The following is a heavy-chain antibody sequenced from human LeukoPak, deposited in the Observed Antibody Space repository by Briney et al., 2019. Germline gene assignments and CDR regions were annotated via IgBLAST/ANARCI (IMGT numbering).Heavy chain of an antibody. CDR2: INHSGST. Sequence: SETLSLTCAVSGGSFSDYYWSWIRQPPGKGLEWIGEINHSGSTNYNTSLKSRGTISVDTSKSQFSLKLSSVTAADTAVYYCARDNYGPPYWYFDLWGRGTLVTVSS. CDR1: GGSFSDYY. CDR3: ARDNYGPPYWYFDL. J-gene: IGHJ2*01. V-gene: IGHV4-34*01. D-gene: IGHD4-17*01.